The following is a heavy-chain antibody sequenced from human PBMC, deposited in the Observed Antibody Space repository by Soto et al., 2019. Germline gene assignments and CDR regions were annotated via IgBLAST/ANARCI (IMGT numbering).Heavy chain of an antibody. CDR1: GYTFTSYA. CDR3: ARDGGYCSSTSCSDYYYYGMDV. V-gene: IGHV1-3*01. Sequence: ASVKVSCKASGYTFTSYAMHWVRQAPGQRLEWMGWINVGNGNTKYSQKFQGRVTITADKSTSTAYMELSSLRSEDTAVYYCARDGGYCSSTSCSDYYYYGMDVWGQGTTVTVSS. CDR2: INVGNGNT. D-gene: IGHD2-2*01. J-gene: IGHJ6*02.